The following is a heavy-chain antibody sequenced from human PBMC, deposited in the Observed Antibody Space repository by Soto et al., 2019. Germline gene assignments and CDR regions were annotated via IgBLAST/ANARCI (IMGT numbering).Heavy chain of an antibody. D-gene: IGHD1-7*01. V-gene: IGHV3-30*18. CDR3: AKVGGTGTTGYYYGMDV. Sequence: QVQLVESGGDVVQPGRSLRLSCAASGFTFSNYGVHWVRQAPGKGLEWVTFISFDGNKKYYGDSVKGRFTISRDNSKNTLSLQMSSLRPEDTAVYYCAKVGGTGTTGYYYGMDVWGQGTTVTVSS. J-gene: IGHJ6*02. CDR2: ISFDGNKK. CDR1: GFTFSNYG.